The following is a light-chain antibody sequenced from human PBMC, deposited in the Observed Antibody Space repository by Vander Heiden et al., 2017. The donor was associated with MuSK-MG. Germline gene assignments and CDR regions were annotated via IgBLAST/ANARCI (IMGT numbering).Light chain of an antibody. J-gene: IGKJ3*01. CDR3: LQNDDPPFT. CDR1: QDIRNN. Sequence: DIQMTQSPSSLSASEGDRVTMTCQASQDIRNNLNWYQQKPGKAPELLIYDSTNLETGVPSRFSGSGSGTRFIFTINNLQPEDFATYYCLQNDDPPFTFGHGTKVDMK. V-gene: IGKV1-33*01. CDR2: DST.